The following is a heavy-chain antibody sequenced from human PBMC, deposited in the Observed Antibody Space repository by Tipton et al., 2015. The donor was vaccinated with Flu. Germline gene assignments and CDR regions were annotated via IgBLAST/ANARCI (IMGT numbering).Heavy chain of an antibody. J-gene: IGHJ4*02. CDR1: GGSISGSYF. Sequence: TLSLTCTVSGGSISGSYFWSWIRQPAGKGLEWIGRIYTSGSINYNPSLKSRVTISVDTSKNQFSLKLSSVTAADTAVYYCARAGGSYPDLYYFDYWGQGLLVTVSS. V-gene: IGHV4-61*02. CDR3: ARAGGSYPDLYYFDY. CDR2: IYTSGSI. D-gene: IGHD1-26*01.